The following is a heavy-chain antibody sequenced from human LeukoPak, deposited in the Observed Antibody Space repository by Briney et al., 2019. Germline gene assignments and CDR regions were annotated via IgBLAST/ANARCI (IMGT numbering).Heavy chain of an antibody. D-gene: IGHD4-17*01. CDR1: GFTFSSYA. CDR2: ISNSVGST. J-gene: IGHJ4*02. CDR3: AKVGPTFMTTVTTSFDC. V-gene: IGHV3-23*01. Sequence: PGGSLRLSCAASGFTFSSYAMSWVRQAPGKGLEWVSAISNSVGSTYYADSVKGRFTISRDNSKNTLYLQMSSLRAEDTAVCYCAKVGPTFMTTVTTSFDCWGQGTLVTVSS.